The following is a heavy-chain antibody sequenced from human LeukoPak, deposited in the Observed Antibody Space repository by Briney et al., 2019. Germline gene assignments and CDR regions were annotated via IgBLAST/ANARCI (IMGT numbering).Heavy chain of an antibody. CDR1: GGSFSGYY. J-gene: IGHJ4*02. CDR2: INHSGST. Sequence: SETLSLTCAVYGGSFSGYYWSWIRQPPGKGLEWIGEINHSGSTNYNPSLKSRVTISVDTSKNQFSLKLSSVTAADTAVYYCARVGLAHPLIFDWGQGTLVTVSS. CDR3: ARVGLAHPLIFD. D-gene: IGHD2/OR15-2a*01. V-gene: IGHV4-34*01.